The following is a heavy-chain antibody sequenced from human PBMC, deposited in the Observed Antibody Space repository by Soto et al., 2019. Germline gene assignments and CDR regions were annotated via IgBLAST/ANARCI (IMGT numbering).Heavy chain of an antibody. CDR2: ISGHNGNT. J-gene: IGHJ4*02. CDR3: ARDNEILTGYPDY. D-gene: IGHD3-9*01. CDR1: GYTFTSYG. Sequence: GASVKVSCKASGYTFTSYGISRVQQAPGQGLEWMGWISGHNGNTKYAQKVQGRVTMTTDTFTSTAYMELRSLRTDDTAFYYCARDNEILTGYPDYWGQGTLVTVSS. V-gene: IGHV1-18*04.